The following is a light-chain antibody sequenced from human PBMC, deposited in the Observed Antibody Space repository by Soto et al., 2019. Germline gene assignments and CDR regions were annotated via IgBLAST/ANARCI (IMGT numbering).Light chain of an antibody. CDR3: ATWDDCLNGVV. J-gene: IGLJ2*01. V-gene: IGLV1-44*01. Sequence: QSVLTQPPSASGTPGQRVTISCSGGYPNIGSNTVNWYHQLPGTAPKLLIYDNNQRPSGVPDRFSGSTSGTSASLAISGLLSEDEADYYCATWDDCLNGVVFGGGTKLTVL. CDR2: DNN. CDR1: YPNIGSNT.